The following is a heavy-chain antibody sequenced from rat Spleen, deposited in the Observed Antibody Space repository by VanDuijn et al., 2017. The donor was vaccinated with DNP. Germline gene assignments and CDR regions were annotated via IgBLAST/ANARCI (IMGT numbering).Heavy chain of an antibody. CDR2: ISYDGSDT. CDR1: GFTFSDYN. J-gene: IGHJ4*01. Sequence: EVQLVESGGGLVQPGRSLKLSCAASGFTFSDYNMAWVRQAPKQGLEWVATISYDGSDTNYRDSVKGRFTISRDNAKTTLYLQMDSLRSEDTATYYCARHGEVHLRYAMDAWGQGTSVTVSS. V-gene: IGHV5-7*01. D-gene: IGHD2-1*01. CDR3: ARHGEVHLRYAMDA.